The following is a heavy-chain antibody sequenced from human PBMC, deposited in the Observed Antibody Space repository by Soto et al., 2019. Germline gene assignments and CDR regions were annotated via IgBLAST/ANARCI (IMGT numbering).Heavy chain of an antibody. Sequence: ITLKESGPTLVKPTQTLTLTCTFSGFSLRTTGMGVGWIRQPPGKALEWLTLIYWDDDIRYSPSLKSRLTITKDTSKNQVVLTVTNMDPVDTATYYCAHILSSYNAFDVWGQGAMVSVSS. J-gene: IGHJ3*01. CDR1: GFSLRTTGMG. CDR3: AHILSSYNAFDV. V-gene: IGHV2-5*02. CDR2: IYWDDDI. D-gene: IGHD3-10*01.